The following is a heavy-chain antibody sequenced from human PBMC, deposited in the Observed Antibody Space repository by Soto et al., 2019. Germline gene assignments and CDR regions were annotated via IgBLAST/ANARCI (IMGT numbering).Heavy chain of an antibody. Sequence: ASVKVSCKTSGYTFTAYGLAWLRQAPGQRPEWMGWVSTNDDRTNYARKFQGRVTMTTDRSTTTTAMELRSLETDDTAVYYCARELNTESSAYYSGAFWGQGTLGTV. D-gene: IGHD3-22*01. CDR2: VSTNDDRT. CDR1: GYTFTAYG. CDR3: ARELNTESSAYYSGAF. V-gene: IGHV1-18*01. J-gene: IGHJ4*02.